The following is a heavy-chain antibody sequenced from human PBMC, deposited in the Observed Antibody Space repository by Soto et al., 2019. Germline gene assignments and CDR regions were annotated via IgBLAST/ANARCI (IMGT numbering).Heavy chain of an antibody. J-gene: IGHJ4*02. CDR2: INHSGST. V-gene: IGHV4-34*01. CDR1: GGSFSGYY. Sequence: PSETLSLTCAVYGGSFSGYYWSWIRQPPGKGLEWIGEINHSGSTNYNPSLKSRVTISVDTSKNQFSLKLSSVTAADTAVYYCARGRPRGDWGQGTLVTVSS. CDR3: ARGRPRGD. D-gene: IGHD6-25*01.